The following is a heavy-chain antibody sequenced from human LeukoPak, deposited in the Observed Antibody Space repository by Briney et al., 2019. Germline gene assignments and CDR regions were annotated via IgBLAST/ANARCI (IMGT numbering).Heavy chain of an antibody. J-gene: IGHJ3*02. CDR1: GFTLSSYA. CDR3: AKVRRRLNDAFDI. Sequence: GGSLRLSCAASGFTLSSYALSWVRQAPGKGLEGVSAISGSGGSTYYADSVKGRFTISRDNSKNTLYLQMNRLRAEDTAVYYCAKVRRRLNDAFDIWGQGTMVTVSS. V-gene: IGHV3-23*01. CDR2: ISGSGGST.